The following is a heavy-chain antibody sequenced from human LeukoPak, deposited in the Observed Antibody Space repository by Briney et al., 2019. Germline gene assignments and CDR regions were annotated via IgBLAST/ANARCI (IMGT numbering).Heavy chain of an antibody. CDR2: ILGSGGST. V-gene: IGHV3-23*01. CDR3: AKWGDYDVLTGYYVPDY. Sequence: GGSLRLSCAASGFTFSNYAMSWVRQAPGKGLEWVSAILGSGGSTYYADSVKGRFTVSRDNSKSTLYLQMNSLRAEDTALYYCAKWGDYDVLTGYYVPDYWGQGTLVTASS. D-gene: IGHD3-9*01. CDR1: GFTFSNYA. J-gene: IGHJ4*02.